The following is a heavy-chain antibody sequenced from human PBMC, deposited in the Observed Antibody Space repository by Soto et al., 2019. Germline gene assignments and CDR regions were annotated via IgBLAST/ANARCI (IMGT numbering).Heavy chain of an antibody. V-gene: IGHV3-48*03. Sequence: EVQLVESGGGLVQPGGSLRLSCAASGFTFSSYEMNWVRQAPGKGLEWVSYISSSGSTIYYADSVKGRFTISRDNAKNSLYLQMNSLRAEDTAVYYCEGLGNTAMVTDVWGQGTTVTVSS. CDR1: GFTFSSYE. CDR3: EGLGNTAMVTDV. J-gene: IGHJ6*02. CDR2: ISSSGSTI. D-gene: IGHD5-18*01.